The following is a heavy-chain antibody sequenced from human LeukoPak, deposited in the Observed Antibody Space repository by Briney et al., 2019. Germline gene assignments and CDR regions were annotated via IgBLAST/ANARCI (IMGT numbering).Heavy chain of an antibody. CDR1: GFTFSSYA. J-gene: IGHJ5*02. V-gene: IGHV3-23*01. CDR2: ISGSGGST. D-gene: IGHD2-15*01. Sequence: GGSLRLSCAASGFTFSSYAMSWVRQAPGKGLEWVSAISGSGGSTYYADSVKGRFTISRDNSKNTLYLQMNSLRAEDTAVYYCAKTWSVVVAATPFDPWGQGTQVTVSS. CDR3: AKTWSVVVAATPFDP.